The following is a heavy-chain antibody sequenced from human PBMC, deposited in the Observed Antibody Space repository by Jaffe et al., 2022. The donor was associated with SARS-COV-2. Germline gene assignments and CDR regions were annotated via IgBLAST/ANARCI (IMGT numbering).Heavy chain of an antibody. Sequence: EVQLVESGGGLVQPGRSLRLSCAASGFTFDDHAMHWVRQAPGKGLEWVSGISWNSGSIGYADSVKGRFTISRDNAKNSLYLQMNSLRAEDTALYYCARDLTIAVAGHGMDVWGQGTTVTVSS. CDR1: GFTFDDHA. D-gene: IGHD6-19*01. CDR2: ISWNSGSI. J-gene: IGHJ6*02. V-gene: IGHV3-9*01. CDR3: ARDLTIAVAGHGMDV.